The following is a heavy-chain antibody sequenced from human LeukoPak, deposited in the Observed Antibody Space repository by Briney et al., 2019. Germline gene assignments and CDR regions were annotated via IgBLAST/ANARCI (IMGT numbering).Heavy chain of an antibody. D-gene: IGHD5-18*01. V-gene: IGHV1-69*13. CDR1: GGTFSSYA. CDR2: IIPIFGTA. Sequence: SVKVSCKASGGTFSSYAISWVRQAPGQGLEWMGGIIPIFGTANYAQKFQGRVTITADESTSTAYMELSSLRSEDTAVYYCARDRVVDRRGNSYGMGYWGQGTLVTVSS. J-gene: IGHJ4*02. CDR3: ARDRVVDRRGNSYGMGY.